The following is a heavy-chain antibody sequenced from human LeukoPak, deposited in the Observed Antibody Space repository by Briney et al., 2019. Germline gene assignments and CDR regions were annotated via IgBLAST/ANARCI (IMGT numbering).Heavy chain of an antibody. CDR1: GFTFSSYW. CDR3: ARVRAAATDY. J-gene: IGHJ4*02. Sequence: PGGSLRLSYAASGFTFSSYWMSWVRQAPGKGLEWVANIKQDGSEKFYVDSVKGRFTISRDNAKSSLYLQMNSLRAEDTAVYYCARVRAAATDYWGQGTLVTVSS. CDR2: IKQDGSEK. V-gene: IGHV3-7*01. D-gene: IGHD2-15*01.